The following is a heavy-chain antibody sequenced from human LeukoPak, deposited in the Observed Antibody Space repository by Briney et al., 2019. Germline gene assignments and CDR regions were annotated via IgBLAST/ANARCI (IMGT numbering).Heavy chain of an antibody. V-gene: IGHV3-48*04. CDR1: GFSINTYT. Sequence: PGGSLRLSCDASGFSINTYTMYWVRQAPGKGLEWVSYISSSGSTIYYADSVKGRFTIYRDNAKNSLFLQMNSLRAEDTAVYYCARDFPYSYGFIAYYYYYMDVWGKGTTVTVSS. CDR3: ARDFPYSYGFIAYYYYYMDV. J-gene: IGHJ6*03. D-gene: IGHD5-18*01. CDR2: ISSSGSTI.